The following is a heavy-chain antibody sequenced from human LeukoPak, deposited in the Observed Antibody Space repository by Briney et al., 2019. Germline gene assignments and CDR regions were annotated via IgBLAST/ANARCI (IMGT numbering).Heavy chain of an antibody. CDR3: ARCRRDSSGLYFDY. CDR2: IYYSGST. V-gene: IGHV4-59*01. Sequence: SETLSLTCTVSGDSIRRYYWSWIRQPPGKGLEWIGYIYYSGSTNYSPSLKSRVTISVDTSKNQFSLNLSSVTAADTAVYYCARCRRDSSGLYFDYWGQGTLVTVSS. D-gene: IGHD3-22*01. J-gene: IGHJ4*02. CDR1: GDSIRRYY.